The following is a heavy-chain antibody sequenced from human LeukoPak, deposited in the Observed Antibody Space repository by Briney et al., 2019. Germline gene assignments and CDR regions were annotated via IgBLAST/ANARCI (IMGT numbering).Heavy chain of an antibody. CDR2: ISNDGIRK. J-gene: IGHJ4*02. CDR1: GFTFSRSA. V-gene: IGHV3-30-3*01. Sequence: PGRSLRLSCAASGFTFSRSAMHWVRQPPGKGLEWMAVISNDGIRKFHADSVKGRFTISRVNSKNTLFLQMDSLTTEDTAVYYCARRRDGYNPELDYWGQGTLVTVSS. CDR3: ARRRDGYNPELDY. D-gene: IGHD5-24*01.